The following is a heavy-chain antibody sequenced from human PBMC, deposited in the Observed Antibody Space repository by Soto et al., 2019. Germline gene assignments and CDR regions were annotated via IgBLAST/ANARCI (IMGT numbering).Heavy chain of an antibody. D-gene: IGHD3-22*01. CDR1: GGSLSTYA. CDR3: AKNPGYYYDSTGYHFDY. V-gene: IGHV1-69*13. CDR2: IIPILGTA. J-gene: IGHJ4*02. Sequence: ASVKVSCKASGGSLSTYAISWVRQAPGQGPEWMGGIIPILGTANYAQKIQGRVTNTADESTSTAYMKLSNLRSENTAKYYCAKNPGYYYDSTGYHFDYWGQGTLVTVSS.